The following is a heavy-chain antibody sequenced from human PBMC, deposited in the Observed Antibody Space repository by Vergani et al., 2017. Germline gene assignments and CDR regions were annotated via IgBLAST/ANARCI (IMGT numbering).Heavy chain of an antibody. V-gene: IGHV5-10-1*03. J-gene: IGHJ6*02. CDR2: IDPSDSYT. CDR1: GYSFTSYW. D-gene: IGHD6-13*01. CDR3: ASGEAQLVPYSYGMDV. Sequence: EVQLVQSGAEVKKPGESLRISCKGSGYSFTSYWISWVRQMPGKGLEWMGRIDPSDSYTNYSPSFQGHVTISSDKSLSTAYLQWSSLKSSDTAMHYFASGEAQLVPYSYGMDVWGQGTTVTVSS.